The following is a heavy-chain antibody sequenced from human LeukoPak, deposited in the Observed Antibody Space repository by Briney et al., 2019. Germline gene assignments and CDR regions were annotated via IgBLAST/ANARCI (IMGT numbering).Heavy chain of an antibody. J-gene: IGHJ4*02. V-gene: IGHV1-18*01. D-gene: IGHD3-22*01. CDR2: ISAYNGNT. CDR1: GDAFTSYS. Sequence: ASVRVSCKASGDAFTSYSISWGRRAPGERDEWMGWISAYNGNTNYAQKLQGRATMPTDTSTSTAYIELRSLRSDDTAVYYCARTDGSSGYFYHHFDYWGQGTLVTVSS. CDR3: ARTDGSSGYFYHHFDY.